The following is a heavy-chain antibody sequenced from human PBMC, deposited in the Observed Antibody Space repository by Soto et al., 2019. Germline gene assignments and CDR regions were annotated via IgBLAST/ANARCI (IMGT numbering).Heavy chain of an antibody. D-gene: IGHD3-16*01. CDR1: SVSITSSNR. J-gene: IGHJ4*02. V-gene: IGHV4-4*02. CDR2: ISHSGTV. Sequence: LRETLSLTCDVSSVSITSSNRWTWVRQPPGKGLEWLGKISHSGTVNYNATLRSRVTISVDKPKNQLSLELMSVTAADTAVYYCARDYDGFDYWGPGILVTVSS. CDR3: ARDYDGFDY.